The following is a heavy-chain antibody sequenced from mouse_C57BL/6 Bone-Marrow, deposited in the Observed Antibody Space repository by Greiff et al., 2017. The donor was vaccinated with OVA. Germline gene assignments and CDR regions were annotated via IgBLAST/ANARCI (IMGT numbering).Heavy chain of an antibody. CDR3: ACYLFAY. CDR2: IDPSDSYT. CDR1: GYTFTSYW. Sequence: QVQLQQPGAELVKPGASVKLSCKASGYTFTSYWMPWVKQRPGQGLEWIGEIDPSDSYTNYNQKFKGKATLTVDTASSTAYMQISSLTSEDSAVYYCACYLFAYWGQGTLVTVSA. V-gene: IGHV1-50*01. J-gene: IGHJ3*01.